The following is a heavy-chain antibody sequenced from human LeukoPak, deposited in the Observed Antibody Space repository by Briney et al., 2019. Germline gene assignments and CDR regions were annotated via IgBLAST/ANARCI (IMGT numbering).Heavy chain of an antibody. D-gene: IGHD3-10*01. CDR1: GFTFSSYA. V-gene: IGHV3-30*02. Sequence: PGGSLRLSCAASGFTFSSYAMHWVHQAPGKGLEWVAFIRYNGNNQYYADSVKGRFTISRDNSKNTLYLQMNSLKGDDTAVYYCAKDSAFYYIDVWGKGTTVIISS. J-gene: IGHJ6*03. CDR3: AKDSAFYYIDV. CDR2: IRYNGNNQ.